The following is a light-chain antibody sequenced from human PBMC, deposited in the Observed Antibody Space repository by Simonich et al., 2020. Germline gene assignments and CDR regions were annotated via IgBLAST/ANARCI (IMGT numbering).Light chain of an antibody. CDR2: DVS. V-gene: IGLV2-14*03. Sequence: QSALTQPASVSGSPGQSITISCTGTSSDVGGYNYVSWYQQPPGQAPKLLIYDVSTRPSGVSNRVSGSKSGNPASLTISGLQAEDEADYYCSSYTSSSTWVFGGGTKLTVL. J-gene: IGLJ3*02. CDR1: SSDVGGYNY. CDR3: SSYTSSSTWV.